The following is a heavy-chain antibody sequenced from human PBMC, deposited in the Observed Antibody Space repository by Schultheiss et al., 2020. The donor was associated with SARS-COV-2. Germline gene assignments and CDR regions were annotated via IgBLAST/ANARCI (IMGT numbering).Heavy chain of an antibody. CDR2: IWYDGSNK. Sequence: GESLKISCAASGFTFSSYGMHWVRQAPGKGLEWVAVIWYDGSNKYYADSVKGRFTISRDNSKNTLYLQMNSLRAEDAAVYYCARYSSGCFGWCYFDYWGQGTLVTVSS. CDR3: ARYSSGCFGWCYFDY. CDR1: GFTFSSYG. J-gene: IGHJ4*02. D-gene: IGHD6-19*01. V-gene: IGHV3-33*01.